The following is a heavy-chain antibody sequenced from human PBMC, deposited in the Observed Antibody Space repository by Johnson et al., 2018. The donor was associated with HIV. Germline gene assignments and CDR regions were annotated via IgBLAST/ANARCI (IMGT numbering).Heavy chain of an antibody. CDR1: GFTVSSNY. Sequence: VQLVESGGGLVQPGGSLRLSCAVSGFTVSSNYITWVRQAPGKGLEWISVIYSDGSTHYSESVKGRFTISRDNVKNTLYLQMNSLGVEDTAIYYCVKDLYCIDGVCRTDAFDIWGQGTMVTASA. CDR3: VKDLYCIDGVCRTDAFDI. D-gene: IGHD2-8*01. V-gene: IGHV3-66*01. J-gene: IGHJ3*02. CDR2: IYSDGST.